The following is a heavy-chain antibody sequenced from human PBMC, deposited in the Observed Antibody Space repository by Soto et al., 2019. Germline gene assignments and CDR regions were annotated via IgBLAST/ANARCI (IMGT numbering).Heavy chain of an antibody. D-gene: IGHD4-17*01. CDR1: GYTFTGYY. CDR3: ARGWGYGGKPYYYDYMDV. V-gene: IGHV1-2*02. Sequence: QVQLLQSGAEVKKPGASVKVSCKASGYTFTGYYMHWVRQAPGQGREWMGWINPNSGGTNYAQKFQSRVTMTRDTSISTAYMELSRLRSDDTAVYYCARGWGYGGKPYYYDYMDVWGKGTTVTVSS. CDR2: INPNSGGT. J-gene: IGHJ6*03.